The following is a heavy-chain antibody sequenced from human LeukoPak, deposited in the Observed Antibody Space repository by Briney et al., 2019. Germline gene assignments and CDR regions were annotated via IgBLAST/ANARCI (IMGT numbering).Heavy chain of an antibody. V-gene: IGHV3-15*01. CDR1: GLTFSDVW. CDR2: IKSKTDGGTT. D-gene: IGHD4-23*01. CDR3: TTRATVGSPYYYYYMDV. J-gene: IGHJ6*03. Sequence: KPGGSLRLSCAASGLTFSDVWMNWVRHTAGKGLEWVGRIKSKTDGGTTDYAAPVNGRFTISRDDSRNTLYLQMNSLKTEDTGVYYCTTRATVGSPYYYYYMDVWGKGTTVIVSS.